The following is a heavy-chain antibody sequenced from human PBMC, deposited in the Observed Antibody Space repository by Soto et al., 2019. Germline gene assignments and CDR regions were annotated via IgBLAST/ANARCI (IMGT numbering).Heavy chain of an antibody. J-gene: IGHJ3*01. D-gene: IGHD1-26*01. V-gene: IGHV5-51*01. CDR2: IYPGDSDT. Sequence: GESLKISCKGSGYSFTSYWIGWVRQMPGKGLEWMGIIYPGDSDTRYSPSFQGQVTISADKSISTAYLQWGGLKASDTAIYYCARQIVIVGSTYDAFDLWGQGTMVTVSS. CDR3: ARQIVIVGSTYDAFDL. CDR1: GYSFTSYW.